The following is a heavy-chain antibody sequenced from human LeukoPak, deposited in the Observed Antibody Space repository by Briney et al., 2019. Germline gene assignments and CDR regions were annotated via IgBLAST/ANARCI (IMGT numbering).Heavy chain of an antibody. V-gene: IGHV3-11*05. CDR3: ARGSPYCSSGSCYSY. CDR1: GFTFSDYY. CDR2: ISSSSSYT. D-gene: IGHD2-2*01. Sequence: KTGGSLRLSCAASGFTFSDYYMSWIRQDPGKGLEWVSYISSSSSYTIHADSVRGRFTISRDNAKNSLYLQMNSLRAEDTAVYYCARGSPYCSSGSCYSYWGQGTLVTVSS. J-gene: IGHJ4*02.